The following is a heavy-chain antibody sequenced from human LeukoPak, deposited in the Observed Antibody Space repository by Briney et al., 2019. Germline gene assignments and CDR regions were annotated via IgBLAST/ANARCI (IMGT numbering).Heavy chain of an antibody. D-gene: IGHD6-13*01. CDR1: GGSISSGDYY. V-gene: IGHV4-30-4*01. Sequence: PSETLSLTCTVSGGSISSGDYYWSWIRQPPEKGLEWIGYIYYSGSTYYNPSLKSRVTISVDTSKNQFSLKLSSVTAADTAVYYCARVKGSSWLDYWGQGTLVTVSS. CDR3: ARVKGSSWLDY. CDR2: IYYSGST. J-gene: IGHJ4*02.